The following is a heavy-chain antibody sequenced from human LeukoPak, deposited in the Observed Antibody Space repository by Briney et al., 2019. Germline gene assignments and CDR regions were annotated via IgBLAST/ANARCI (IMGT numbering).Heavy chain of an antibody. CDR2: IYPGDSDT. V-gene: IGHV5-51*01. Sequence: LGESLKISCKGSGYSFTSYWIGWVRQMPGKGLGWMGIIYPGDSDTRYSPSFQGQVTISADKSISTAYLQWSSLKASDTAMYYCARGTGYCSSTSCYSSWFDPWGQGTLVTVSS. J-gene: IGHJ5*02. CDR1: GYSFTSYW. CDR3: ARGTGYCSSTSCYSSWFDP. D-gene: IGHD2-2*01.